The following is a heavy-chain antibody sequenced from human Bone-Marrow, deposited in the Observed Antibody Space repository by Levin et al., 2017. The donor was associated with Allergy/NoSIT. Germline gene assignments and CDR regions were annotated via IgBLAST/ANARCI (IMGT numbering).Heavy chain of an antibody. CDR1: GYTFTGYY. CDR2: INPNSGGT. D-gene: IGHD3-10*01. J-gene: IGHJ4*02. V-gene: IGHV1-2*02. Sequence: PGGSLRLSCKASGYTFTGYYMHWVRQPPGQGLEWMGWINPNSGGTNYAQHFQGRVTMTRDTSINTAYMGLSRLRSDDTAVYYYARVLGASGTYWGQGTLVTGSS. CDR3: ARVLGASGTY.